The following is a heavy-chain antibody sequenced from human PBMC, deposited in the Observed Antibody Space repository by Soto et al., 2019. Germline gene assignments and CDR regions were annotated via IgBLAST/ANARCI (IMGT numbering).Heavy chain of an antibody. D-gene: IGHD3-3*01. CDR2: INAGNGNT. J-gene: IGHJ6*03. V-gene: IGHV1-3*01. CDR3: ARDRRFWSGYNYYYYMDV. CDR1: GYTFTSYA. Sequence: ASLKVSCKASGYTFTSYAMHWVRQAPGQRLEWMGWINAGNGNTKYSQKFQGRVTITRDTSASTAYMELSSLRSEDTAVYYCARDRRFWSGYNYYYYMDVWGKGTTVTVSS.